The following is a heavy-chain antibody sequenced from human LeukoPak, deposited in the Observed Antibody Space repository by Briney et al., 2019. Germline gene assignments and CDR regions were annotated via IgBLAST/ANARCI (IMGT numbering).Heavy chain of an antibody. CDR3: AIDEPNYAPYDFDY. Sequence: PGGSLRLSCAASRFTFSNAWMNWVRQAPGKGLEWVSRIKSKVDGETTDYAAPVKGRFTISRDDSNNMVYLQMNSLKIEDTAVYYCAIDEPNYAPYDFDYWGQGTLVTVSS. J-gene: IGHJ4*02. CDR1: RFTFSNAW. D-gene: IGHD4/OR15-4a*01. V-gene: IGHV3-15*01. CDR2: IKSKVDGETT.